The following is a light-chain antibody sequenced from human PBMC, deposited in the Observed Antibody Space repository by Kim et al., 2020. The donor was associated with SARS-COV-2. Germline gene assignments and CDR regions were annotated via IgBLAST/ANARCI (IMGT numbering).Light chain of an antibody. Sequence: AAAGERVIITCRASQDIRYHLAWYQHHPDKAPQLLIYAASTLQTGVPSRFSGSGSGTEFTLPISSMQPDDFATYFCQQYNFCPRTFGQGTKVEIK. CDR3: QQYNFCPRT. J-gene: IGKJ1*01. CDR1: QDIRYH. V-gene: IGKV1-9*01. CDR2: AAS.